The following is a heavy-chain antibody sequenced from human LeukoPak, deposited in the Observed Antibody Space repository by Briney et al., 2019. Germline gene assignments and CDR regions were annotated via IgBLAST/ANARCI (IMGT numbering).Heavy chain of an antibody. CDR1: GGSISSSSYY. V-gene: IGHV4-39*02. Sequence: PSETLSLTCTVSGGSISSSSYYWGWIRQPPGKGLEWIGSIYYSGSTYYNPSLKSRVTISVDTSKNQFSLKLSSVTAADTAVYYCAGDGGGSDAFDIWGQGTMVTVSS. CDR3: AGDGGGSDAFDI. D-gene: IGHD3-10*01. CDR2: IYYSGST. J-gene: IGHJ3*02.